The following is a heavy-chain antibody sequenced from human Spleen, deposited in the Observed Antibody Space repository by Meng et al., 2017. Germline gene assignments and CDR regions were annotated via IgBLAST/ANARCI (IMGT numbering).Heavy chain of an antibody. CDR1: GGSYSVYY. CDR3: ARGPTTMAHDFDY. Sequence: QWGAGLLKPSETLSFTWVVSGGSYSVYYGSWIRQPPGKGLEWIGEINHSGSTNYNPSLESRATISVDTSQNNLSLKLSSVTAADSAVYYCARGPTTMAHDFDYWGQGTLVTVSS. D-gene: IGHD4-11*01. J-gene: IGHJ4*02. CDR2: INHSGST. V-gene: IGHV4-34*01.